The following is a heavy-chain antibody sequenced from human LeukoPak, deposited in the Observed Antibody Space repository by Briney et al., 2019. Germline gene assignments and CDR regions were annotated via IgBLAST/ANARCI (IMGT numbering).Heavy chain of an antibody. CDR1: GYPFTRNY. Sequence: ASVKLSCKTSGYPFTRNYIHWIRQAPGQGLEWTGMIDPNSGGTIYAQKFQGRVTMTGDASTNTVYMELSSLRSEDTAVFYCARGNEYSTSLNWFDPWGQGTLVTVSS. V-gene: IGHV1-46*01. CDR2: IDPNSGGT. CDR3: ARGNEYSTSLNWFDP. D-gene: IGHD5-18*01. J-gene: IGHJ5*02.